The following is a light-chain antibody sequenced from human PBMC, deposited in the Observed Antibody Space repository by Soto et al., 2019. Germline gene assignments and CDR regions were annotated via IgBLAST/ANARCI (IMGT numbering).Light chain of an antibody. Sequence: QSVLTQPASVSASPGQSITISCTGTSSDVGGYNYVSWYQQHPGKAPKLMIYEVSNRPSGVSNRFSGSKSGNTASLTISGLQAEDEADYYCSSYTSSNTLVFGTGTKATVL. V-gene: IGLV2-14*01. CDR3: SSYTSSNTLV. J-gene: IGLJ1*01. CDR2: EVS. CDR1: SSDVGGYNY.